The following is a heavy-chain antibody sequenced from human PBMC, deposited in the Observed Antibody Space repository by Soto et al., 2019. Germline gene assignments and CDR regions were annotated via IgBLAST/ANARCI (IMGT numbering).Heavy chain of an antibody. D-gene: IGHD3-10*01. CDR1: GSPLTELS. Sequence: ASVKVATKVSGSPLTELSMHCVRQAPGKGLEWMGGFDPEDGETIYAQKFQGRVTMTEDTSTDTAYMELSSLRSEDTAVYYCASPARLWFGELSFDYWGQGTLVTVS. CDR3: ASPARLWFGELSFDY. J-gene: IGHJ4*02. CDR2: FDPEDGET. V-gene: IGHV1-24*01.